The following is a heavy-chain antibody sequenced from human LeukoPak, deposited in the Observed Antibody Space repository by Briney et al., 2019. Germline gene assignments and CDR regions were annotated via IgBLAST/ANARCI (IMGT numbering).Heavy chain of an antibody. CDR2: IDPSDSYT. J-gene: IGHJ6*04. V-gene: IGHV5-10-1*01. CDR3: ARLTVVVPAAHYYYYGMDV. Sequence: GESLRFSCKGSGYSFTSYWISCVRQIPGQGLEWMGRIDPSDSYTNYSPSFQGHVTISADKSITTAYLQWSSLKASDTAMYYCARLTVVVPAAHYYYYGMDVWGKGTTVTVSS. CDR1: GYSFTSYW. D-gene: IGHD2-2*01.